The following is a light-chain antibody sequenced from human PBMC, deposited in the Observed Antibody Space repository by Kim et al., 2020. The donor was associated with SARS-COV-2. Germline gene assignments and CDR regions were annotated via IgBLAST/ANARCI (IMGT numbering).Light chain of an antibody. Sequence: EIVLTQSPGTLSLSPGERATLSCRASQSVSSSYLAWYQQKPGQAPRLLIHGASSRATGIPDRFSGSGSGTDFTLTINTLEPEDFAVYYCQHYGSSPLGTFGQGTKLEI. CDR2: GAS. V-gene: IGKV3-20*01. J-gene: IGKJ2*02. CDR3: QHYGSSPLGT. CDR1: QSVSSSY.